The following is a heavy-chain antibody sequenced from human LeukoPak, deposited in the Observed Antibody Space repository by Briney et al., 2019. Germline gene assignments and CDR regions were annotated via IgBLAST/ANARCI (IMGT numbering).Heavy chain of an antibody. J-gene: IGHJ5*02. CDR2: ISSSSSTI. CDR3: VRLTVGAGS. CDR1: GFTFSSYN. V-gene: IGHV3-48*01. D-gene: IGHD1-26*01. Sequence: PGGSLRLSCAASGFTFSSYNMNWVRQAPGKGLEWVSYISSSSSTIYYADSVKGRFTISRDNAKKPLYLQMNSLRAEDTAVYYCVRLTVGAGSWGQGTLVTVSS.